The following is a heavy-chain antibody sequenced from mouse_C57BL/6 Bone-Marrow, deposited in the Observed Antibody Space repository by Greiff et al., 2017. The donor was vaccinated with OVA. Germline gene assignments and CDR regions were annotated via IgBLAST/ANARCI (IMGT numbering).Heavy chain of an antibody. Sequence: EAGGGLVQPKGSLKLSCAASGFTFNTYAMHWVRQAPGKGLEWVARIRSKSSNYATYYADSVKDRFTISRDDSQSMLYLQMNNLKTEDTAMYYCVRDSYYYGSSYGWYFDVWGTGTTVTVSS. V-gene: IGHV10-3*01. D-gene: IGHD1-1*01. CDR1: GFTFNTYA. J-gene: IGHJ1*03. CDR3: VRDSYYYGSSYGWYFDV. CDR2: IRSKSSNYAT.